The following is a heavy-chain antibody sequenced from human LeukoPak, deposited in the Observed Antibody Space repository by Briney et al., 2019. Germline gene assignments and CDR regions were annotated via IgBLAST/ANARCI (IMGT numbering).Heavy chain of an antibody. J-gene: IGHJ4*02. CDR1: GFTFGDFG. D-gene: IGHD3-22*01. V-gene: IGHV3-73*01. CDR2: IRRKGNIYAT. Sequence: GSLRLSCAASGFTFGDFGIQWVRQASGKGLEWVGRIRRKGNIYATAYAASVKGRFTISRDDSNNTAYLQMSSLRIEDTAVYYCTRFLDYYDSSGYYGIDYWGQGTLVTVSS. CDR3: TRFLDYYDSSGYYGIDY.